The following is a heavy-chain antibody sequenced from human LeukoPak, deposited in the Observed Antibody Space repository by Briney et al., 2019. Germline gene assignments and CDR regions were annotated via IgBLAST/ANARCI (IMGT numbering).Heavy chain of an antibody. CDR2: IYYSGST. J-gene: IGHJ4*02. CDR3: ARVSSGIAVAGTQYFDY. D-gene: IGHD6-19*01. CDR1: GGSISSSSYY. V-gene: IGHV4-39*07. Sequence: PSETLSLTCTVSGGSISSSSYYWGWIRQPPGKGLEWIGSIYYSGSTYYNPSLKSRVTISVDTSKNQFSLKLSSVTAADTAVYYCARVSSGIAVAGTQYFDYWGQGPLVTVSS.